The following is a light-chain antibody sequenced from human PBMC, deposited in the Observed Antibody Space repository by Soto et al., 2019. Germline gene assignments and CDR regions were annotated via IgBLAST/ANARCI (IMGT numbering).Light chain of an antibody. CDR2: GAS. CDR3: RQGHNWPLP. CDR1: QSISSE. V-gene: IGKV3-15*01. J-gene: IGKJ2*01. Sequence: EIVMTQSPATLSVSPGESATLSCRASQSISSELAWYQQKPGQPPRRLIYGASTRATGVPARFTGSGSGSDFTLTISGLQSEDFEVYYCRQGHNWPLPFGQGTRLEI.